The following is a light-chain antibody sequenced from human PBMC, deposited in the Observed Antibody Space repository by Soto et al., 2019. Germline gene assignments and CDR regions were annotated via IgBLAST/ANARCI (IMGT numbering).Light chain of an antibody. CDR2: GSS. CDR3: QQYGSSPPTWT. Sequence: EILLTLSPGTLSLSPGERATLSCRARQNVSSSYLAWYQQKPGQAPRLLIYGSSSRATGIPDRFSGSGSGTDFTLTISRLEPEDFAVYYCQQYGSSPPTWTFGQGTKVDIK. J-gene: IGKJ1*01. V-gene: IGKV3-20*01. CDR1: QNVSSSY.